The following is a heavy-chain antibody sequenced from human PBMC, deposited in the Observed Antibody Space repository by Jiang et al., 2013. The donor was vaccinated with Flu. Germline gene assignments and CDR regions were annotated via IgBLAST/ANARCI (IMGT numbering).Heavy chain of an antibody. CDR1: GGAISGTSNR. Sequence: GPGLVKPSGTPSLTCTVSGGAISGTSNRWGWIRQSPGKGLEWIGNIYYTGSTSYNPSLKSRVTISTDTSKNQFSLNLNSVTAADTAVYYCARTRQSQPPATWGQGILVTVSS. J-gene: IGHJ4*02. D-gene: IGHD2-2*01. CDR3: ARTRQSQPPAT. CDR2: IYYTGST. V-gene: IGHV4-39*01.